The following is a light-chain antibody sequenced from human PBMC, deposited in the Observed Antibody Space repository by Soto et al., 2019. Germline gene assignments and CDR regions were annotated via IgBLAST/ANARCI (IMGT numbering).Light chain of an antibody. J-gene: IGLJ3*02. CDR1: SSDVGAYNY. Sequence: QSALTQPPSASGAPGQSVTISCTGTSSDVGAYNYVSWYQQYPGKAPKLIIYDVTKRPSGVPDRFSGSKSGNTASLTVSGLQAEDEADYYCTSYVGNDIWVFGGGTKLTVL. V-gene: IGLV2-8*01. CDR3: TSYVGNDIWV. CDR2: DVT.